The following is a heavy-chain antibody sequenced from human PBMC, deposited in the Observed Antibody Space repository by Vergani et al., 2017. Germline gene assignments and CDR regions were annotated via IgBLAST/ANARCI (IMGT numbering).Heavy chain of an antibody. CDR3: ARVDTQVPATSHFYYMDV. V-gene: IGHV4-31*11. CDR2: IFYSGTT. J-gene: IGHJ6*03. CDR1: GGSISSGDHC. Sequence: QVQLQASGPGVVKPSQTLSLTCAVSGGSISSGDHCWTGIRQRPGKGLEWIGYIFYSGTTYYNPSLRSRLTISVDTSQNQFSLKLRSVTAADTAVYYCARVDTQVPATSHFYYMDVWGKGTTVVVSS. D-gene: IGHD6-25*01.